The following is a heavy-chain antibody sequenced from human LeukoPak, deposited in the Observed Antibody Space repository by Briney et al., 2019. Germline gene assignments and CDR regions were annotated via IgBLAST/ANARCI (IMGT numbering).Heavy chain of an antibody. Sequence: SETLSLSCTVSGGSISSGDFYWSWIRQPPGKGLAWIGYIYFSGTAYYKPSLKSRATLSVDTSSNHFSLKLTSVTAADTAVYYCARESDASYGRRGMPYVDSWGLGILVTVSS. CDR2: IYFSGTA. J-gene: IGHJ4*02. CDR3: ARESDASYGRRGMPYVDS. V-gene: IGHV4-30-4*01. CDR1: GGSISSGDFY. D-gene: IGHD5-18*01.